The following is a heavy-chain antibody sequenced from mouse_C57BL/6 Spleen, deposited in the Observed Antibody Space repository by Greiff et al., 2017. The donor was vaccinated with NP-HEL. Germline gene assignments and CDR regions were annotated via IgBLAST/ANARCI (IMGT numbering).Heavy chain of an antibody. CDR3: AREGILMAYYFDY. D-gene: IGHD1-1*02. CDR1: GFTFSDYG. Sequence: EVMLVESGGGLVKPGGSLKLSCAASGFTFSDYGMHWVRQAPEKGLEWVAYISSGSSTIYYAATVKGRFTISRDNAKNTLFLQMTSLRSEDTAMYYCAREGILMAYYFDYWGQGTTLTVSS. V-gene: IGHV5-17*01. CDR2: ISSGSSTI. J-gene: IGHJ2*01.